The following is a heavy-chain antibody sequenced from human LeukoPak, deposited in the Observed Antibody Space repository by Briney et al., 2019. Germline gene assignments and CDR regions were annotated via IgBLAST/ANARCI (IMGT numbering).Heavy chain of an antibody. J-gene: IGHJ4*02. V-gene: IGHV3-74*01. CDR1: GFTFSSYW. Sequence: GGSLRLSCAASGFTFSSYWMHWVRQAPGKGLVWVSRINSDGSSTSYADFVKGRFTISRDNAKNSLYLQMNSLRAEDTAVYYCARELGDYGDYVDWGQGTLVTVSS. D-gene: IGHD4-17*01. CDR2: INSDGSST. CDR3: ARELGDYGDYVD.